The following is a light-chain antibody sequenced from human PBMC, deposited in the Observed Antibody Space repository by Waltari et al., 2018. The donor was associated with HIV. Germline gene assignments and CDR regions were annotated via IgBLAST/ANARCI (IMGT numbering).Light chain of an antibody. CDR2: SAS. V-gene: IGKV1-39*01. J-gene: IGKJ1*01. CDR3: QQSYSILWT. Sequence: DIQMTQSPFSLSASVGARVTLTCRASPSISIYLNWYQQKPGKAPKLLIYSASSLQSGVPSRFSGSGSGTDFTLTISSLQPEDFASYYCQQSYSILWTFGQGTKVEIK. CDR1: PSISIY.